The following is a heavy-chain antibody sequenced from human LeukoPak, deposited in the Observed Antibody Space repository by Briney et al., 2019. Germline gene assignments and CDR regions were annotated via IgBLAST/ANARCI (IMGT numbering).Heavy chain of an antibody. CDR3: GRVSELLWFGELSGGWFDP. CDR1: GYTFTGYY. Sequence: GASVKVSCKASGYTFTGYYMHWVRQAPGQGLEWMGWINPNSGGTNYAQKFHGRVTMTRDTSISTAYMELSRLRSDDTAVYYCGRVSELLWFGELSGGWFDPWGQGTLVTVSS. D-gene: IGHD3-10*01. V-gene: IGHV1-2*02. CDR2: INPNSGGT. J-gene: IGHJ5*02.